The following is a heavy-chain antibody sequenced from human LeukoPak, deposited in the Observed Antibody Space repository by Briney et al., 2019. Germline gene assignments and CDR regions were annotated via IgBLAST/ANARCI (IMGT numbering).Heavy chain of an antibody. CDR2: IIPILSIA. Sequence: SSVKVSCKPAGRTFSSYAISSVRQAAGQGLEWMGRIIPILSIANYAQKLQLRLTMTTDTSTSTAYIELSNLTSDDRAVYYLPRVHFYAVAGTGDAFDMW. V-gene: IGHV1-69*04. CDR1: GRTFSSYA. CDR3: PRVHFYAVAGTGDAFDM. J-gene: IGHJ3*02. D-gene: IGHD6-19*01.